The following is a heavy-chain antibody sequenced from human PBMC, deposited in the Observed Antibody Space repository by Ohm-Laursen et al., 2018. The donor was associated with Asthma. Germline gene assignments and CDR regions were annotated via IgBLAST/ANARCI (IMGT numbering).Heavy chain of an antibody. D-gene: IGHD1-26*01. CDR1: GYTFSRYS. CDR3: ARIGPEWELPGREYSLHH. Sequence: SLRLSCVASGYTFSRYSIHWVRQIPGKGLEWVASISTASSFIYYADSVRGRFTTSRDNARNSVYLQTNSLRAEDTALYYCARIGPEWELPGREYSLHHWGEGTLVTVSS. V-gene: IGHV3-21*01. J-gene: IGHJ1*01. CDR2: ISTASSFI.